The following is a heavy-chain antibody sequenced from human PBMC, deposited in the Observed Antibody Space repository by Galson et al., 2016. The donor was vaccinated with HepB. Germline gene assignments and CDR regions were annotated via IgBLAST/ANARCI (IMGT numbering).Heavy chain of an antibody. Sequence: SLRLSCAASRFSVGDYYMNWIRQAPGQGLEWVSYVSGTSSDTSCADSVKGRFTISRDNTRNSGYLQMDSLRDEETAVYYCARGRGDAVLKILAWTRTYYYYGMDGWGQGTTVTVSS. CDR2: VSGTSSDT. D-gene: IGHD3-3*01. V-gene: IGHV3-11*06. CDR1: RFSVGDYY. CDR3: ARGRGDAVLKILAWTRTYYYYGMDG. J-gene: IGHJ6*02.